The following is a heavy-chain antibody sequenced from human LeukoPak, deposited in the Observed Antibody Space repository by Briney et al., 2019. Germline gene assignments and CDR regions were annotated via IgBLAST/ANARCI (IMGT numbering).Heavy chain of an antibody. CDR1: GGTFSSYA. Sequence: SVKVSCKASGGTFSSYAISWVRQAPGQGLEWMGGIIPIFGTANYAQKFQGRVTITADESTSTAYMELSSLRSEDTAVYYCARATYYYDSSGYYELLNWFDPWGQGTLVTVSS. J-gene: IGHJ5*02. CDR2: IIPIFGTA. V-gene: IGHV1-69*13. CDR3: ARATYYYDSSGYYELLNWFDP. D-gene: IGHD3-22*01.